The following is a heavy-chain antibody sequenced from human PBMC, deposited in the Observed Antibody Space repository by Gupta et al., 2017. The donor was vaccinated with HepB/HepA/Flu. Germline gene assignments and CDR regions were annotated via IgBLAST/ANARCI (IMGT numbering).Heavy chain of an antibody. D-gene: IGHD2-2*01. V-gene: IGHV3-48*02. CDR3: ARVGYCSTTSCYQRWFDP. CDR1: GFTFSSYS. J-gene: IGHJ5*02. Sequence: EVQLVESGGGLVQPGGSLRLSCAASGFTFSSYSMNWVRQAPGKGLEWVSYISSSSSTIYNADSVKGRVTISRDNAKNSLYLQMNSLRDEDTAVYYCARVGYCSTTSCYQRWFDPWGQGTLVTVSS. CDR2: ISSSSSTI.